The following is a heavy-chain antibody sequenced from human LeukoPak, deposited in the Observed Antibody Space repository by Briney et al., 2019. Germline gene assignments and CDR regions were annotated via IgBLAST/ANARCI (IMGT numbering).Heavy chain of an antibody. J-gene: IGHJ6*03. CDR1: GFTFSSDA. Sequence: PGGSLRLSCAASGFTFSSDAMSWVRQAPGKGLEWVSAISGSGGSTYYADSVKGRFTISRDNSKNTLYLQMNSLRAEGTALYYCARVRQDLYYYMDVWGKGTTVTVSS. CDR3: ARVRQDLYYYMDV. CDR2: ISGSGGST. D-gene: IGHD2-15*01. V-gene: IGHV3-23*01.